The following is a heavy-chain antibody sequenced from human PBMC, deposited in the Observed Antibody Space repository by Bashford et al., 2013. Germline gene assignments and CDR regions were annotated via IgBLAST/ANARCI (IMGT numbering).Heavy chain of an antibody. D-gene: IGHD2-8*01. Sequence: SETLSLTCTVSGGSMSSGGYYWTWIRQHPREGPGVDWVQLIRWEHLLQPVPQESIFSISVDTSKNQFSLKLRSVTAADTAFYYCARGAPEWSLYYFDYWGQGNPGHRLL. CDR3: ARGAPEWSLYYFDY. V-gene: IGHV4-31*03. J-gene: IGHJ4*02. CDR2: LIRWEH. CDR1: GGSMSSGGYY.